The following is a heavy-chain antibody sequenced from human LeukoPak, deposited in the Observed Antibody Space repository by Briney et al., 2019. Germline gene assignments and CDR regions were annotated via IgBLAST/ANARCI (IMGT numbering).Heavy chain of an antibody. CDR3: AGMVRGVIRYYYGMDV. J-gene: IGHJ6*02. D-gene: IGHD3-10*01. Sequence: PGGSLRLSCAASGFTVSSNYMSWVRQAPGKRLEWVSVIYSGGSTYYADSVKGRFTISRDNSKNTLYLQMNSLRAEDTAVYYCAGMVRGVIRYYYGMDVWGQGTTVTVSS. V-gene: IGHV3-66*01. CDR2: IYSGGST. CDR1: GFTVSSNY.